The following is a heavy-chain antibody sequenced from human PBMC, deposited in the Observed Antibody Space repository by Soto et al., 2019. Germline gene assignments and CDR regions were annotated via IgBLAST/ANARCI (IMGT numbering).Heavy chain of an antibody. D-gene: IGHD2-2*02. CDR1: GYTFTGYG. Sequence: ASVKVSCKASGYTFTGYGISWVRQAPGQGLEWMGWISAYNGNTNYAQKLQGRVTMTTDTSTSTAYMELRCLRSDDTAVYYCARDTGIVVVPAAIPGYGMDVWGQGTTVTVSS. CDR2: ISAYNGNT. CDR3: ARDTGIVVVPAAIPGYGMDV. V-gene: IGHV1-18*01. J-gene: IGHJ6*02.